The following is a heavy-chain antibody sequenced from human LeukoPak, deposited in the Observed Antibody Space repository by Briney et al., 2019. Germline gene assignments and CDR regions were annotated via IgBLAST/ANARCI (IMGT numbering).Heavy chain of an antibody. CDR1: GYTFTSYY. J-gene: IGHJ4*02. CDR2: INPSGGST. D-gene: IGHD3-22*01. Sequence: ASVKVSCKASGYTFTSYYMHWVRQAPGQGLEWMGIINPSGGSTSYAQKFQGRVTISVDTSKNQFSLKLSSVTAADTAVYYCARVPAPDTSDYYYDSSGYYYFDYWGQGTLVTVSS. V-gene: IGHV1-46*01. CDR3: ARVPAPDTSDYYYDSSGYYYFDY.